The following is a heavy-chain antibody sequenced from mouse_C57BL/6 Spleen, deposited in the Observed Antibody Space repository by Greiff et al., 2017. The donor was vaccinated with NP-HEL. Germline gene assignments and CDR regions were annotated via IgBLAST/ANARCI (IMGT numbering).Heavy chain of an antibody. CDR3: ANHGDGSSPYYAMDY. CDR2: IWGGGST. D-gene: IGHD1-1*01. J-gene: IGHJ4*01. V-gene: IGHV2-9*01. CDR1: GFSLTSYG. Sequence: VKLVESGPGLVAPSQCLSISCTASGFSLTSYGVDWVRQPPGKGLEWLGVIWGGGSTNYNSALMYRLSISKDNSKSDFFLQMNSLQTDDTAMYYCANHGDGSSPYYAMDYWGQGTSVTVSS.